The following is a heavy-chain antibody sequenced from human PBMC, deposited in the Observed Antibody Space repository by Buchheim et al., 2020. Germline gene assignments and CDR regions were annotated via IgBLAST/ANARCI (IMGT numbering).Heavy chain of an antibody. J-gene: IGHJ6*02. CDR1: GFTFSSYE. V-gene: IGHV3-48*03. Sequence: EVQLVESGGGLVQPGGSLRLSCAASGFTFSSYEMNWVRQAPGKGLEWVSYISSSCSTIYYSDSVKGRFTISRDNANNSLFLQKNSLRAEDTAVYYCARDRQVWGMDVWGQGTT. CDR2: ISSSCSTI. CDR3: ARDRQVWGMDV.